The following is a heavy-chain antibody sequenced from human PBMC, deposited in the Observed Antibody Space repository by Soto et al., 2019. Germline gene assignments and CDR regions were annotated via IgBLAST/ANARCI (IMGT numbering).Heavy chain of an antibody. Sequence: GASVKVSCKTSGFTFSNSAVQWVRQARGQRLESIGWIVVGSGETNYAQNFQERVTITRDMSTTTAYMELSSLRSEDTAVYYCAASLGYCSNSVCHRPTLFEYYGLDVWGQGTTVTVSS. D-gene: IGHD2-8*01. J-gene: IGHJ6*02. CDR2: IVVGSGET. CDR3: AASLGYCSNSVCHRPTLFEYYGLDV. CDR1: GFTFSNSA. V-gene: IGHV1-58*01.